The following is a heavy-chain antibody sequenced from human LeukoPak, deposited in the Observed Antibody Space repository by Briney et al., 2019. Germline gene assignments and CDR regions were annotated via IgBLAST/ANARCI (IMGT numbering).Heavy chain of an antibody. CDR2: INPNSGGT. CDR3: ARGSGSIQRVWNWFDP. V-gene: IGHV1-2*02. Sequence: GASVKVSCKASGYTFTGYYMHWVRQAPGQGLEWMGWINPNSGGTNYAQKFQGRVTMTRDTSISTAYMELSRLRSDDTAVYYCARGSGSIQRVWNWFDPWGQGTLVTVSS. J-gene: IGHJ5*02. CDR1: GYTFTGYY. D-gene: IGHD3-10*01.